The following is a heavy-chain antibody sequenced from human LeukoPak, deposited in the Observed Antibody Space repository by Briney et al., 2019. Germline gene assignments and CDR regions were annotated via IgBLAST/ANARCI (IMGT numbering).Heavy chain of an antibody. D-gene: IGHD3-9*01. V-gene: IGHV3-30-3*01. CDR3: ARDGAAYYDILTGYYPDDY. CDR1: GFTFSSYA. CDR2: IPYDGSNK. Sequence: PGRSLRLSCAASGFTFSSYAMHWVRQATGKGLEWVAVIPYDGSNKYYADSVKGRFTISRDNSKNTLYLQMNSLRAEDTAVYYCARDGAAYYDILTGYYPDDYWGQGTLVTVSS. J-gene: IGHJ4*02.